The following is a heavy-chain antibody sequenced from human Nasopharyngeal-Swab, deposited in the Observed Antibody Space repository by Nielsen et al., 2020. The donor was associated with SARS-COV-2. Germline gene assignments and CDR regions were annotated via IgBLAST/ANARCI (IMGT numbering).Heavy chain of an antibody. CDR3: AIYCSGGSCYSGYYYGMDV. CDR1: GDTFTGYY. D-gene: IGHD2-15*01. V-gene: IGHV1-2*06. CDR2: INPNSGGT. Sequence: ASVKVSCRASGDTFTGYYMHWVLQDPGQGLEWMVRINPNSGGTNYAQKVQGRVTMTRDTSISTAYMKLSRLRSDDTAVYYCAIYCSGGSCYSGYYYGMDVWGQGTTVTVSS. J-gene: IGHJ6*02.